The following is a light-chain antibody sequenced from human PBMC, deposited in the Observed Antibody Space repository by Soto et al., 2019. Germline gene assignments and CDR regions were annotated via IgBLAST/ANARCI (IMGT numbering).Light chain of an antibody. CDR2: TSF. J-gene: IGKJ1*01. CDR1: QSIGTF. V-gene: IGKV1-39*01. Sequence: IQMTQSPSSLSASVGDRFSITFLASQSIGTFLNWYQQKPGEAPNLLIHTSFTLYSGVPSRFSGTGSGTDFTLTISSLQPEDFATYFCQQAFSAEWTFGQGTKVDI. CDR3: QQAFSAEWT.